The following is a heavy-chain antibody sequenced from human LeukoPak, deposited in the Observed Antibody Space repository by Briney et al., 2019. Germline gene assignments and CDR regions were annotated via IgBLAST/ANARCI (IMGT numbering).Heavy chain of an antibody. J-gene: IGHJ6*02. Sequence: GGSLRLSCAASGFTFSSYAMNWVRQAPGKGLEWVSAISGSGGSTYYADSVKGRFTISRGNSKNTLYLQMNSLRAEDTAVYYCARVVTPGYYYYGMDVWGQGTTVTVSS. CDR2: ISGSGGST. CDR1: GFTFSSYA. D-gene: IGHD4-23*01. CDR3: ARVVTPGYYYYGMDV. V-gene: IGHV3-23*01.